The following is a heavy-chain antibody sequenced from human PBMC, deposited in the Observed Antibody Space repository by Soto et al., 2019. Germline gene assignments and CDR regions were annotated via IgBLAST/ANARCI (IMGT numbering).Heavy chain of an antibody. D-gene: IGHD3-9*01. CDR1: GFTFSNAW. Sequence: GGSLRLSCAASGFTFSNAWMSWVRQAPGKGLEWVGRIKSKTDGGTTDYAAPVKGRFTISRDDSKNTLYLQMNSLKTEDTAVYYCTTEPHYDILTGYYQNYYYYYMDVWGKGTTVTVSS. CDR2: IKSKTDGGTT. V-gene: IGHV3-15*01. J-gene: IGHJ6*03. CDR3: TTEPHYDILTGYYQNYYYYYMDV.